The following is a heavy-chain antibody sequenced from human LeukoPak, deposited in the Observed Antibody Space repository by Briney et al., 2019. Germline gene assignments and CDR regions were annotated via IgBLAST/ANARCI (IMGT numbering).Heavy chain of an antibody. CDR2: IYYRGSP. CDR1: GGSISSYY. CDR3: ATGIAAALPFDY. J-gene: IGHJ4*02. V-gene: IGHV4-59*01. Sequence: SETLSLTCTVSGGSISSYYWSWIRQPPGQGLEWIGYIYYRGSPNYNPSLKSRVTISVDPSKNQFSLKPSSVTAADTAVYYCATGIAAALPFDYWGQGTLVTVSS. D-gene: IGHD6-13*01.